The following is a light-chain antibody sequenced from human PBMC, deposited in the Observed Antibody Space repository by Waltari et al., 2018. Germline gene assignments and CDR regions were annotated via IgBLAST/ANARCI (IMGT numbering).Light chain of an antibody. CDR1: RSISGW. V-gene: IGKV1-5*03. Sequence: DIQMTQSPSTLSASVGYRVPITCRASRSISGWLAWYQQRPGKAPNRLIYKASSLESGVPSRFNGSGSGTEFTLTISSLQPDDFATYYCHQYNSYSYTFGQGTKLESK. J-gene: IGKJ2*01. CDR3: HQYNSYSYT. CDR2: KAS.